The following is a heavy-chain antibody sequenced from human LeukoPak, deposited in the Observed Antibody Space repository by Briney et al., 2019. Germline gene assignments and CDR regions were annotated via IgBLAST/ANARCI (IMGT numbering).Heavy chain of an antibody. Sequence: PSETLSLTCAVYGGSFSGYYWSWIRQPPGKGLEWIGEINHSGSINYNPSLKSRVTISVDTSKNKFSLKLSSVTAADTAVYYCASDYYCSSTSCRAAEYFQHWGQGTLVTVSS. J-gene: IGHJ1*01. CDR2: INHSGSI. V-gene: IGHV4-34*01. CDR1: GGSFSGYY. CDR3: ASDYYCSSTSCRAAEYFQH. D-gene: IGHD2-2*01.